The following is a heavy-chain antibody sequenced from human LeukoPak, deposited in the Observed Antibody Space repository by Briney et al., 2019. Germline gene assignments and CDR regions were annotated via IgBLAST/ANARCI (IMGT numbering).Heavy chain of an antibody. V-gene: IGHV4-34*01. CDR1: GESFSAYY. D-gene: IGHD1-26*01. Sequence: SETLSLTCAVYGESFSAYYWSWIRQPPGKGLDWIGEINHSGSTNYNPSLKSRVTISVDTSKNQFSLKLSSVTAADTAVYYCARVKDSGSYSWNFDYWGQGTLVIVSS. CDR3: ARVKDSGSYSWNFDY. CDR2: INHSGST. J-gene: IGHJ4*02.